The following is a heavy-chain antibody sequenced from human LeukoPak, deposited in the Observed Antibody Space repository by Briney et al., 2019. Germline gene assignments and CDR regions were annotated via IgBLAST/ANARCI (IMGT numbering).Heavy chain of an antibody. D-gene: IGHD3-22*01. Sequence: PSETLSLTCTVSGGSISSYYWSWIRQPPGKGLEWIGYIYYSGSTNYNPSLKSRVTISVDTSKNRFSLKLSSVTAADTAVYYCARHADYYDSSGYYYWGQGTLVTVSS. V-gene: IGHV4-59*08. CDR3: ARHADYYDSSGYYY. J-gene: IGHJ4*02. CDR1: GGSISSYY. CDR2: IYYSGST.